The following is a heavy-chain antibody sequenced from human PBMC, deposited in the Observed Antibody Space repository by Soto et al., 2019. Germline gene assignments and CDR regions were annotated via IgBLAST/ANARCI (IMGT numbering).Heavy chain of an antibody. CDR3: ARHASSSTWSHFDS. CDR1: GYSFTSYW. Sequence: EVQLVQSGAEVKKPGESLKISCKGSGYSFTSYWIGWVRHMPGKGLEWMGIIHPGDSNTAYSPSFQGQVTISVDKSITTAYLQWSSLQASDIGMYYCARHASSSTWSHFDSWGQGTLVTVSS. J-gene: IGHJ4*02. CDR2: IHPGDSNT. V-gene: IGHV5-51*01. D-gene: IGHD6-13*01.